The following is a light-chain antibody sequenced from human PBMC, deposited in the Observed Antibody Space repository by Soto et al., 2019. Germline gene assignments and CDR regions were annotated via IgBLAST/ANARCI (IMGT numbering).Light chain of an antibody. CDR2: DVT. CDR3: SSYTTSNTRQIV. V-gene: IGLV2-14*03. CDR1: SSDVGGYNY. Sequence: QSVLTQPAAVSGSPGQSITISCTGTSSDVGGYNYVSWYQHHPGKAPKLTIYDVTNRPSGVSNPFSGSKSGNTASLTISGLQPEDEADYYCSSYTTSNTRQIVFGTGTRSPS. J-gene: IGLJ1*01.